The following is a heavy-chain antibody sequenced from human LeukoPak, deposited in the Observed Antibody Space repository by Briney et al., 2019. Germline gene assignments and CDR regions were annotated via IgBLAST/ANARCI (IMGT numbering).Heavy chain of an antibody. CDR3: AYDSSGYHYWYFDL. CDR2: ISSSSSYI. V-gene: IGHV3-21*01. CDR1: GFTLSSYS. Sequence: GGSLRLSCAASGFTLSSYSMNWVRQAPGKGLEWVSSISSSSSYIYYADSVKGRFTISRDDAKNSLYLQMNSLRAEDTAVYYCAYDSSGYHYWYFDLWGRGTLVTVSS. D-gene: IGHD3-22*01. J-gene: IGHJ2*01.